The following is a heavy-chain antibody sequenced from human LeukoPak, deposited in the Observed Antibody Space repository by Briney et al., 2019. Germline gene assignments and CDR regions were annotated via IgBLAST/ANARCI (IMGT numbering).Heavy chain of an antibody. J-gene: IGHJ4*02. CDR1: GGSMNSYY. V-gene: IGHV4-4*07. D-gene: IGHD3-3*01. CDR2: IYSSGAT. Sequence: PSETLSLTCTVSGGSMNSYYWSWIRQPAGKGLEWIWRIYSSGATNYNPSLKSRVTMSLDTSKNQFSLKLRSVTAADTAVYYCAKVGFWSGYYALYYFDYWGQGALVTVSS. CDR3: AKVGFWSGYYALYYFDY.